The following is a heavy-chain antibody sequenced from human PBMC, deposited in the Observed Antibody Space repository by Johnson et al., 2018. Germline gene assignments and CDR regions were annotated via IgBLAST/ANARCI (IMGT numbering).Heavy chain of an antibody. CDR2: SIPIFGKA. V-gene: IGHV1-69*01. Sequence: QVQLVQSGAEVKKPGSSVKVSCKASGGTFSSYAISWVRQAPGQGLEWMGGSIPIFGKANYAQKFQGRVTITADESTSTAYIELSSLRSADTAVYYCARDRSHDSIWGWFDPWGQGTLVTVSS. CDR3: ARDRSHDSIWGWFDP. D-gene: IGHD3-22*01. J-gene: IGHJ5*02. CDR1: GGTFSSYA.